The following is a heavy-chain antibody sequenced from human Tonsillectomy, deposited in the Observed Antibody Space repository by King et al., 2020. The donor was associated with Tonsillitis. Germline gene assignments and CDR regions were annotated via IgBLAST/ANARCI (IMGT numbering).Heavy chain of an antibody. D-gene: IGHD3-22*01. J-gene: IGHJ4*02. V-gene: IGHV3-48*03. Sequence: VQLVESGGGLVQPGGSLRLSCAASGFTFSRYEMTWVRQAPGKGLEWVSYISSSGSTIFYADSVKGRFTISRDNAKNSLYLQMNSLRAEDTAVYYCARVSGYDSSAPLDYWGQGTLVTVSS. CDR3: ARVSGYDSSAPLDY. CDR2: ISSSGSTI. CDR1: GFTFSRYE.